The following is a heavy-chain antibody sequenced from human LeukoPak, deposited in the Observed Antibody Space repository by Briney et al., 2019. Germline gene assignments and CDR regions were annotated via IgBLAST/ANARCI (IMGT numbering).Heavy chain of an antibody. CDR3: ARFSGAFDI. CDR1: GGSISSYY. J-gene: IGHJ3*02. Sequence: SETLSLTCTVSGGSISSYYWSWIRQPPGKGLGWIGYIYTSGSTNYNPSLKSRVTISVDTSKNQFSLKLSSVTAADTAVYYCARFSGAFDIWGQGTMVTVSS. CDR2: IYTSGST. V-gene: IGHV4-4*09. D-gene: IGHD3-10*01.